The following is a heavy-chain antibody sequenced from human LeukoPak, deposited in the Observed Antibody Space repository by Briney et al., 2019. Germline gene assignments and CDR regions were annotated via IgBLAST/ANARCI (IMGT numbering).Heavy chain of an antibody. CDR1: GYTFTSYY. D-gene: IGHD2-15*01. CDR2: INPSGGST. V-gene: IGHV1-46*01. J-gene: IGHJ5*02. CDR3: ARCSGGSCYSDNWFDP. Sequence: ASVKVSCKASGYTFTSYYMHWVRQAPGQGLEWMGIINPSGGSTSYAQKFQGRVTMTRDTSTSTVYMELSSLRSEDTAVYYCARCSGGSCYSDNWFDPWGQGTLATVSS.